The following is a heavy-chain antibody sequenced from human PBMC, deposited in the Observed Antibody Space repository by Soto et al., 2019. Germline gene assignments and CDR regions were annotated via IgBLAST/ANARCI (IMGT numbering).Heavy chain of an antibody. Sequence: QVQLVESGGGVVQPGRSLRLSCAASGFTFSSYGMHWVRQAPGKGLEWVAVIWYDGSNKYYADSVKGRFTISRDNCKNTLDLQMNRLRAEDKAVYYCARDRVGDGGNLDYFDYWDQGTMVTVSS. CDR1: GFTFSSYG. CDR2: IWYDGSNK. J-gene: IGHJ4*02. V-gene: IGHV3-33*01. CDR3: ARDRVGDGGNLDYFDY. D-gene: IGHD2-15*01.